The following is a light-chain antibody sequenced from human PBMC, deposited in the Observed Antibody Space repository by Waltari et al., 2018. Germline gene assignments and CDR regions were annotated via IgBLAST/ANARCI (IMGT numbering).Light chain of an antibody. CDR2: GNS. CDR3: QSYDISLSGSV. Sequence: QSVLAQPPSVSGAPGQRVTISCTGSSSNIGAGYDVHWYQQLPGTAPKLLIYGNSNRPSGVPDRFSGSKSGTSASLAITGLQAEDEADYYCQSYDISLSGSVFGGGTKVIVL. CDR1: SSNIGAGYD. J-gene: IGLJ2*01. V-gene: IGLV1-40*01.